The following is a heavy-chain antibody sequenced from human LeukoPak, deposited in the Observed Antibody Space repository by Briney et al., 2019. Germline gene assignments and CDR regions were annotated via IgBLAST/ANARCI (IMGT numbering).Heavy chain of an antibody. J-gene: IGHJ4*02. V-gene: IGHV4-4*02. CDR3: ARGALTAVTYYFDY. CDR1: GGSISSSNW. Sequence: PSETLSLTCAVSGGSISSSNWWSWVRQPPGKGLEWIGEIYHSGSTNYNPSLKSRVTISVDKSKNQFSLKLSSVTAADTAVYYCARGALTAVTYYFDYWGQGTLVTVSS. CDR2: IYHSGST. D-gene: IGHD4-17*01.